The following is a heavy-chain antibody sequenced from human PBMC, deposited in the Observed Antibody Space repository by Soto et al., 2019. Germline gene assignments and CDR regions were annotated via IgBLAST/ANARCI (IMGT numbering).Heavy chain of an antibody. V-gene: IGHV3-23*01. D-gene: IGHD3-10*01. Sequence: SLRPSSEAPQLTCSAYTVEGLRSTKGKTLERVSAPSGGGGSTYYADSVKGRFTISRDSSKKTVYLQMNSLRAEDTALYYCLTTHASHAYYNALDV. CDR2: PSGGGGST. CDR3: LTTHASHAYYNALDV. J-gene: IGHJ6*01. CDR1: QLTCSAYT.